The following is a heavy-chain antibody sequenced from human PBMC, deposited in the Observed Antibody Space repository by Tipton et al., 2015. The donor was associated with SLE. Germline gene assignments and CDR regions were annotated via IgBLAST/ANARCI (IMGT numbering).Heavy chain of an antibody. J-gene: IGHJ4*02. CDR2: IYPGGAT. Sequence: TLSLTCTVSGVSISSGGYSWTWIRQPPGKGLEWVGYIYPGGATYYNPSLRRRVNMSLDRSKNQFSLRMSSLTTADTALYYCARENDYGDYLPDHWGQGILVTVSS. CDR3: ARENDYGDYLPDH. CDR1: GVSISSGGYS. D-gene: IGHD4-17*01. V-gene: IGHV4-30-2*01.